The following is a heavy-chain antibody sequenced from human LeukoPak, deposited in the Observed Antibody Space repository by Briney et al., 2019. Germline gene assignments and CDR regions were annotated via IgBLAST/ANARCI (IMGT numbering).Heavy chain of an antibody. V-gene: IGHV3-23*01. Sequence: GGSLRLSCAASGFTFSSYAMSWVRQAPGKGLEWVSAISGSGGSTYYADSVKGRFTISRDNSKNTLYLQMNSLRAEDTAVYYCAKPYMVRGVPWYFDYWGQGTLVTVSS. CDR2: ISGSGGST. CDR1: GFTFSSYA. J-gene: IGHJ4*02. D-gene: IGHD3-10*01. CDR3: AKPYMVRGVPWYFDY.